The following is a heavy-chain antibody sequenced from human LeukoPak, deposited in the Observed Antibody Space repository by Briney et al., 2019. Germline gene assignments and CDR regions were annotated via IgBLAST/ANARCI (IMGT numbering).Heavy chain of an antibody. CDR1: GYTFTGYY. J-gene: IGHJ5*02. D-gene: IGHD2-2*01. V-gene: IGHV1-2*02. CDR2: INPNSGGT. CDR3: ARDTSPHQLRQNWLDP. Sequence: ASVKVSCKASGYTFTGYYKHWVRQAPGQGLEWMGWINPNSGGTNYAQKFQGRVTMTRDTSISTAYMELSRLRSDDTAVYYCARDTSPHQLRQNWLDPWGQGTLVTVSS.